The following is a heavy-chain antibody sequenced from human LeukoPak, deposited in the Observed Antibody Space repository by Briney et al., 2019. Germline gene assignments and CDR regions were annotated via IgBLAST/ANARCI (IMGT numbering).Heavy chain of an antibody. D-gene: IGHD3-10*01. CDR3: ARGDYYGSGSFYFDY. V-gene: IGHV3-53*01. J-gene: IGHJ4*02. Sequence: GGSLRLSCAASEFTVSSKYMSWVRQAPGKGLEWVSVIYSSGYTQYADSVKGRFTISRDNSKNMLYLQMNSLRAEDTATYYCARGDYYGSGSFYFDYWGQGTLVTGSS. CDR2: IYSSGYT. CDR1: EFTVSSKY.